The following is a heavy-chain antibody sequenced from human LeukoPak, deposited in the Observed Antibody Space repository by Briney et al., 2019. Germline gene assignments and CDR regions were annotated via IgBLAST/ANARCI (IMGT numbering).Heavy chain of an antibody. CDR3: ARALGDSSGYYYVT. CDR2: INHSGST. CDR1: GGSFSGYY. V-gene: IGHV4-34*01. D-gene: IGHD3-22*01. Sequence: PSETLSLTCAVYGGSFSGYYWSWIRQPPGKGLQWIGEINHSGSTNYNPSLKSRVTISVDTSKNQFSLKLSSVTAADTAVYYCARALGDSSGYYYVTWGQGTLVTVSS. J-gene: IGHJ5*02.